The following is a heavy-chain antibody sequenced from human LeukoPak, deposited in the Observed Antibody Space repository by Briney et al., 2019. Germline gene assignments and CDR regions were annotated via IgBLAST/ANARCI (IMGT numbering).Heavy chain of an antibody. V-gene: IGHV3-30*18. D-gene: IGHD5-12*01. J-gene: IGHJ6*01. CDR2: ISYDGSNT. CDR1: GFTFSSYG. Sequence: PGGSLRLSCAASGFTFSSYGMHGVRQAPGRGLEWVAVISYDGSNTYYADSVKGRFTISRDNSKNPLYLQMNSLRAEDTAVYYCAKDTSGPLDYYYGMDVWGQGTTVTVSS. CDR3: AKDTSGPLDYYYGMDV.